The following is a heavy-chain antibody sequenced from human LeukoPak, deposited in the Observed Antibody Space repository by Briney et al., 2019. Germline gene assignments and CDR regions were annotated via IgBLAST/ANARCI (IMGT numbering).Heavy chain of an antibody. J-gene: IGHJ5*02. CDR3: VKGDYDFWSGPNWFDP. D-gene: IGHD3-3*01. CDR2: ISSNGGST. CDR1: GFTFSSYA. V-gene: IGHV3-64D*06. Sequence: GGSLRLSCAASGFTFSSYAMSWVRQAPGKGLEWVSAISSNGGSTYYADSVKGRFTISRDNSKNTLYLQMSSLRAEDTAVYYCVKGDYDFWSGPNWFDPWGQGTLVTVSS.